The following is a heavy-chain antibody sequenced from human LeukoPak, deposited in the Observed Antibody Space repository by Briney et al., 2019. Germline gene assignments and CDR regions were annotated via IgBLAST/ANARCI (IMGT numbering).Heavy chain of an antibody. CDR1: GFTFSSYG. D-gene: IGHD3-10*01. V-gene: IGHV3-23*01. Sequence: GGSLRLSCAASGFTFSSYGMSWVRQAPGKGLEWVSAISGSGGSTYYADSVKGRFTISRDNAKNSLYLQMNSLRAEDTAVYYCAREYGSGSIGYWGQGTLVTVSS. J-gene: IGHJ4*02. CDR3: AREYGSGSIGY. CDR2: ISGSGGST.